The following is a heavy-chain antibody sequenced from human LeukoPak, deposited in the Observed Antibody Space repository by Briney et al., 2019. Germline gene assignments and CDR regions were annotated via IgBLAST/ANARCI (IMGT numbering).Heavy chain of an antibody. Sequence: SETLSLTCTVSGGSISTYSWTWIRQPPGKGLEWIGNIYYSGSTNYNPSLKSRVTISIDTSKNQFSLKVSSVTAAYTAVYYCARAHSSGWPHMFDPWGQGTLVTVPS. D-gene: IGHD6-19*01. V-gene: IGHV4-59*01. CDR3: ARAHSSGWPHMFDP. CDR1: GGSISTYS. CDR2: IYYSGST. J-gene: IGHJ5*02.